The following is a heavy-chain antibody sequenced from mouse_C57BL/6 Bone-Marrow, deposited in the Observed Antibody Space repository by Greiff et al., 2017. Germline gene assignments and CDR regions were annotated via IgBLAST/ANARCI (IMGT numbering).Heavy chain of an antibody. Sequence: QVQLQQPGAELVKPGASVKLSCKASGYTFTSYWMQWVKQRPGQGLEWIGEIDPSDSYTNYNQKFKGKATLTGDTSSSTAYMQLSSLTSEDSAVYYCARGNYEGPYYFDYWGQGTTLTVSS. V-gene: IGHV1-50*01. CDR2: IDPSDSYT. CDR1: GYTFTSYW. D-gene: IGHD2-1*01. CDR3: ARGNYEGPYYFDY. J-gene: IGHJ2*01.